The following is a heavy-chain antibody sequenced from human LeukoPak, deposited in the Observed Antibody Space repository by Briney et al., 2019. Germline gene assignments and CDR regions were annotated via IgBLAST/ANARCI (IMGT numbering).Heavy chain of an antibody. V-gene: IGHV4-59*01. CDR3: ATIKRGDIFGYFDF. J-gene: IGHJ4*02. CDR2: MYYTGVS. Sequence: PSETLFLTCTFSGGSISSYHWNWIRQTPGKGLEWIGFMYYTGVSNYNPSLKSRVAISVDSSKNQFSLKVTSVTAADTAIYYCATIKRGDIFGYFDFWGQGALVTVSS. CDR1: GGSISSYH. D-gene: IGHD5-18*01.